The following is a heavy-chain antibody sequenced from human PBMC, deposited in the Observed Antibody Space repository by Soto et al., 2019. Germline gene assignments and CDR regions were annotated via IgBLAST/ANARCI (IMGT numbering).Heavy chain of an antibody. V-gene: IGHV1-69*06. D-gene: IGHD3-22*01. Sequence: SVKVSCKASGGTFSSYAISWVRQAPGQGLEWMGGIIPIFGTANYAQKFQGRVTTTADKSTSTAYMELSSLRSEDTAVYYCARDPYYYDSSGYSVYGMDVWGQGTTVTVS. J-gene: IGHJ6*02. CDR2: IIPIFGTA. CDR1: GGTFSSYA. CDR3: ARDPYYYDSSGYSVYGMDV.